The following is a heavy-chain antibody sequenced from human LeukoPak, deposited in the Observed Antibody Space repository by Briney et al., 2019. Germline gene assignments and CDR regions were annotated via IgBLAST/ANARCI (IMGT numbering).Heavy chain of an antibody. CDR3: ARVREEYYGSGSYLDY. J-gene: IGHJ4*02. CDR2: ISSSSSYT. CDR1: GFTFSDYY. V-gene: IGHV3-11*05. D-gene: IGHD3-10*01. Sequence: GGSLRLSCAASGFTFSDYYMSWIRQAPGKGLEWVSYISSSSSYTNYADSVKGRFTISRDNAKNSLYLQMNSLRAEDTAVYYCARVREEYYGSGSYLDYWGQGTLVTVSS.